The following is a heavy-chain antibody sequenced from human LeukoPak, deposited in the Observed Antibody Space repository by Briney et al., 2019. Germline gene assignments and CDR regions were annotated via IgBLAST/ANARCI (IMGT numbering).Heavy chain of an antibody. CDR3: AKATTFDWLPLDY. V-gene: IGHV3-23*01. Sequence: GGSLRLSCAASGFTFSSYGMHWVRQAPGKGLEWVSGITGSGGRTYYADSVKGRFTISRDNSKNTLYLQMNSLRGEDTAVYYCAKATTFDWLPLDYWGQGTLVTVSS. J-gene: IGHJ4*02. CDR2: ITGSGGRT. CDR1: GFTFSSYG. D-gene: IGHD3-9*01.